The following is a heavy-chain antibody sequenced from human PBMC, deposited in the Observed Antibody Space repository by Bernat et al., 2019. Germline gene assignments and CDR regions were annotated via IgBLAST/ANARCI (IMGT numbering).Heavy chain of an antibody. D-gene: IGHD2-21*02. CDR2: IYGAEIT. V-gene: IGHV3-66*01. Sequence: EVQLVESGGDLVQPGGSLRLSCAVSGFSVTRNHVGWVRQASGKGLEWVSFIYGAEITTYGDSVKDRFTISRDNSKNTVYLQMNKVRAEDTALYYCVGYGGNSVWGQGTRVTVSS. CDR3: VGYGGNSV. J-gene: IGHJ4*02. CDR1: GFSVTRNH.